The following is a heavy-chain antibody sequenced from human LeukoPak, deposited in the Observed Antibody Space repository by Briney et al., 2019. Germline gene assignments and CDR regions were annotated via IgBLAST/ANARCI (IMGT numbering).Heavy chain of an antibody. CDR3: AKVSDILTGYYEA. D-gene: IGHD3-9*01. CDR1: GFSFSSYA. V-gene: IGHV3-23*01. Sequence: GGSLRLSCAASGFSFSSYAMNWVRQAPGKGLERVSIISGSGGRTYYADSAKGRFTISRDTSKNTLYLQMNSLRAEDTAVYYCAKVSDILTGYYEAWGQGTLVTVSS. CDR2: ISGSGGRT. J-gene: IGHJ5*02.